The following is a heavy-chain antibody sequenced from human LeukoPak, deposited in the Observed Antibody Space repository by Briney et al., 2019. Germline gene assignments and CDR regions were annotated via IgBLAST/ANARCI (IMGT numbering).Heavy chain of an antibody. Sequence: SETLSLTCTVSGGSINNNYWSWFRQSPGKGLEWIGYIYYNGNTNYNTSLESRVTISVDTSKNQIHLRLSSVTAADTAVYYCARVGTSPPWGQGTLVTVSS. V-gene: IGHV4-59*01. J-gene: IGHJ5*02. CDR2: IYYNGNT. CDR1: GGSINNNY. CDR3: ARVGTSPP.